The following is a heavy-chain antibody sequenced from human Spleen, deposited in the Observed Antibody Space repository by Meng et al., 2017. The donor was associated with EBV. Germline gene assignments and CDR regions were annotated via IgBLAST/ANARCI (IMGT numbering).Heavy chain of an antibody. Sequence: QVEVVESGAEERKPGDSVKVSCKASGYTFTSNGFSWVRQAPGKGLEWMGWISAYNGNTNYAQKFQGRVTLTTDTSTSTAYMELRGLRSDDTAVYYCARDLDTGPYYFDYWGQGTLVTVSS. J-gene: IGHJ4*02. CDR2: ISAYNGNT. D-gene: IGHD3-22*01. CDR1: GYTFTSNG. CDR3: ARDLDTGPYYFDY. V-gene: IGHV1-18*01.